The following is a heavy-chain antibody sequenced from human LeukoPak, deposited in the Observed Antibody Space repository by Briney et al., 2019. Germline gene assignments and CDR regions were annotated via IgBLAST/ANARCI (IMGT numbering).Heavy chain of an antibody. Sequence: GGSLRLSCAASGFTFSTFAMIWVRQPPEKGLEWVSSIFPSGGEIHYADSVRGRFTISRDNSKSTLSLQMNSLRAEDTAIYYCATYRQALLPFESWGQGTLVTVSS. CDR3: ATYRQALLPFES. J-gene: IGHJ4*02. CDR2: IFPSGGEI. V-gene: IGHV3-23*01. D-gene: IGHD5-18*01. CDR1: GFTFSTFA.